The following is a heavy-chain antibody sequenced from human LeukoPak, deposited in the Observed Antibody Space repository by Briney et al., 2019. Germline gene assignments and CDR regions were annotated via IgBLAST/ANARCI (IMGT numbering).Heavy chain of an antibody. CDR1: GGSISSYY. Sequence: PSETLSLTCTVSGGSISSYYWSWIRQPPGKGLEWIGYIYYSGSINYNPSLKSRVTISVDTSKNQFSLKVSSVTAADTAVYYCARVDDPSGSYYGGYYYYMDVWGKGTTVTVSS. D-gene: IGHD1-26*01. CDR3: ARVDDPSGSYYGGYYYYMDV. J-gene: IGHJ6*03. V-gene: IGHV4-59*01. CDR2: IYYSGSI.